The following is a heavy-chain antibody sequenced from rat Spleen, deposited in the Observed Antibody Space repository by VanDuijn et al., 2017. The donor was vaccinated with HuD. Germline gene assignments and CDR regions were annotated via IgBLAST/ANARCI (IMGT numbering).Heavy chain of an antibody. J-gene: IGHJ2*01. V-gene: IGHV5-20*01. CDR2: INYDGVIT. D-gene: IGHD1-11*01. CDR3: TTHGGSFDY. CDR1: GFTFSDYY. Sequence: EVQLVESGGGLVQPGRSLKLSCAASGFTFSDYYMAWVRQAPTKGLEWVASINYDGVITYYRDSVKGRVTISRDNAKSSLYLQMDSLRSEDTATYYCTTHGGSFDYWGQGVMVTLSS.